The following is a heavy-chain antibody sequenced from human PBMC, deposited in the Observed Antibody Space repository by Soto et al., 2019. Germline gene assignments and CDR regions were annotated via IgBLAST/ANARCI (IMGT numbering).Heavy chain of an antibody. D-gene: IGHD4-4*01. CDR1: GLDFSTHG. CDR3: ARAGVTTATTRYFLL. Sequence: GGSMEGSLKGFGLDFSTHGITWVGQGPGQGLEWMAWISAHNGNTDYAQKLQGRVTVTRDTSTSTAYMELRSLRSDDTAVYYCARAGVTTATTRYFLLWGQGTLVTVSS. CDR2: ISAHNGNT. J-gene: IGHJ1*01. V-gene: IGHV1-18*01.